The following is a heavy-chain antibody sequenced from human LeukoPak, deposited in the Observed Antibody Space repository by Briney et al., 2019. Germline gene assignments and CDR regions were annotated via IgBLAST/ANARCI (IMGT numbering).Heavy chain of an antibody. CDR2: VSYSGST. D-gene: IGHD7-27*01. CDR1: GGSISTYY. J-gene: IGHJ4*02. V-gene: IGHV4-59*08. Sequence: SETLSLTCTVSGGSISTYYWSWLRQPPGKGLEWIGYVSYSGSTNYNPSLKTLKSRVTMSVDTSKNQFSLKVSSVTAADTAVYYCARLQGRGDNYLGFWGQGALVTVSS. CDR3: ARLQGRGDNYLGF.